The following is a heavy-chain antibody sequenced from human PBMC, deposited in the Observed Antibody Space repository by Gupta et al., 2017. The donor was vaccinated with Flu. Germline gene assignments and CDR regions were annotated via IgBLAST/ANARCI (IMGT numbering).Heavy chain of an antibody. V-gene: IGHV1-69*01. CDR2: IIPIFGTT. J-gene: IGHJ6*02. CDR3: ARAILASRPVGSNNYYYYQLDV. D-gene: IGHD6-6*01. Sequence: QAPGQGLEWMRGIIPIFGTTNYAQKFLGRVTISADDSAATGYMELSSLRSEDTAVYYCARAILASRPVGSNNYYYYQLDVWGQGTTVTVSS.